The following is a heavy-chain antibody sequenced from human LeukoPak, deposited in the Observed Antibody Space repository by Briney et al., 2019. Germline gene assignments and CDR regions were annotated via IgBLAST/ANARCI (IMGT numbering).Heavy chain of an antibody. CDR3: ARVGYSGSPGDY. V-gene: IGHV3-11*04. CDR1: GFTFGDYY. Sequence: GGSLRLSCAASGFTFGDYYMSWIRQAPGKGLEWVSYISSRSGSSIYYGDSVKGRFTISRDNAKNSLYLQMNSLRAEDTAVYYCARVGYSGSPGDYWGQGTLVTVSS. J-gene: IGHJ4*02. D-gene: IGHD1-26*01. CDR2: ISSRSGSSI.